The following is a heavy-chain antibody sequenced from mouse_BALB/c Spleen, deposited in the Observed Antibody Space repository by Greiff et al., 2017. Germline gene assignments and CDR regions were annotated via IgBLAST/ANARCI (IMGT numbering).Heavy chain of an antibody. D-gene: IGHD2-3*01. CDR2: INPYNDGT. V-gene: IGHV1-14*01. Sequence: VQLQQSGPELVKPGASVKMSCKASGYTFTSYVMHWVKQTPGQGLEWIGYINPYNDGTKYTQKFTDKATLTADKSSSTAYMQLSSLTSEDSAVYYMARHDGNHAGSGPWGQGTTLTVSA. CDR3: ARHDGNHAGSGP. J-gene: IGHJ2*01. CDR1: GYTFTSYV.